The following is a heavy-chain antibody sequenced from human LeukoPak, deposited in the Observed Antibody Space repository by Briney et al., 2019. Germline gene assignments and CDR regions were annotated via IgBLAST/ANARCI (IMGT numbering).Heavy chain of an antibody. J-gene: IGHJ4*02. CDR1: GGSFSGYY. CDR2: INHSGST. V-gene: IGHV4-34*01. CDR3: AKDLRYFDWLGSL. Sequence: SETLSLTCAVYGGSFSGYYWSWIRQPPGKGLEWIGEINHSGSTNYNPSLKSRVTISVDTSKNQFSLKLSSVTAADTAVYYCAKDLRYFDWLGSLGGQGTLVTVSS. D-gene: IGHD3-9*01.